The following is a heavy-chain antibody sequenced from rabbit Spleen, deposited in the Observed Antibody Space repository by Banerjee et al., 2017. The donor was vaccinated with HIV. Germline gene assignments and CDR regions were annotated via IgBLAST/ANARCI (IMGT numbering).Heavy chain of an antibody. Sequence: EQLKESGGGLVQPGGSLKLSCKASGFDFSGYGVSWVRQAPGKGLEWIGYIDPVFGVTYYASWVNGRFSISRENTQNTVSLQLNSLTAADTATYFCVRDRANIGGDYGPYYFDLWGQGTLVTVS. D-gene: IGHD2-1*01. CDR1: GFDFSGYG. J-gene: IGHJ4*01. CDR3: VRDRANIGGDYGPYYFDL. V-gene: IGHV1S47*01. CDR2: IDPVFGVT.